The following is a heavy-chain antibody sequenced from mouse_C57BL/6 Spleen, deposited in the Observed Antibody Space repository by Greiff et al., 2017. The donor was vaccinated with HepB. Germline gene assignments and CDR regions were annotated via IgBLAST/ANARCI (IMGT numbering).Heavy chain of an antibody. CDR3: ARKDGSSFDY. J-gene: IGHJ2*01. V-gene: IGHV1-82*01. CDR2: IYPGDGDT. D-gene: IGHD1-1*01. Sequence: QVQLQQSGPELVKPGASVKISCKASGYAFSSSWMNWVKQRPGKGLEWIGRIYPGDGDTNYNGKFKGKATLTADKSSSTAYMQLSSLTSEDSAVYFGARKDGSSFDYWGQGTTLTVSS. CDR1: GYAFSSSW.